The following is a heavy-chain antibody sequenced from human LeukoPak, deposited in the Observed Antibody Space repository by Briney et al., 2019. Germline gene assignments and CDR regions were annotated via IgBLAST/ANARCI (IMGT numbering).Heavy chain of an antibody. CDR1: GYTFTTYY. CDR3: ARVGSVDTSGYYDY. D-gene: IGHD3-22*01. CDR2: INPSGGSP. Sequence: ASVKVSCKASGYTFTTYYIHWVRQAPGQGLEWLGIINPSGGSPTYAQKSQGRVTMTRDTSTSTVYVELSSLRSGDTAVYYCARVGSVDTSGYYDYWGQGTLVTVSS. J-gene: IGHJ4*02. V-gene: IGHV1-46*01.